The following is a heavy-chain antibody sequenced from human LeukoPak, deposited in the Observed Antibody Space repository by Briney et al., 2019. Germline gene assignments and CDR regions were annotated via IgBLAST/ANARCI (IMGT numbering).Heavy chain of an antibody. CDR3: ARDRGDYDAFDV. Sequence: GGSLRLSCAASGFTVSSNYISWVRQAPGKGLEWVSVIYSGGSTYYADSVKGRFTISRDNSKNTLYLQMNSLRAEDTAVYYCARDRGDYDAFDVWGQGTMVTVSS. V-gene: IGHV3-53*01. J-gene: IGHJ3*01. CDR2: IYSGGST. CDR1: GFTVSSNY. D-gene: IGHD4-17*01.